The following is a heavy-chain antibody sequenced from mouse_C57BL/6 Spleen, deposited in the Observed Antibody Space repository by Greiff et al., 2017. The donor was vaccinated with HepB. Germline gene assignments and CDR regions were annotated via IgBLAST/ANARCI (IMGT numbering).Heavy chain of an antibody. V-gene: IGHV3-6*01. D-gene: IGHD1-1*01. CDR2: ISYDGSN. J-gene: IGHJ2*01. CDR3: AREGYYGSSYYFDY. Sequence: EVQLVESGPGLVKPSQSLSLTCSVTGYSITSGYYWNWIRQFPGNKLELMGYISYDGSNNYNPSLKNRISITRDTSKNQFFLKLNSVTTEDTATYYCAREGYYGSSYYFDYWGQGTTLTVSS. CDR1: GYSITSGYY.